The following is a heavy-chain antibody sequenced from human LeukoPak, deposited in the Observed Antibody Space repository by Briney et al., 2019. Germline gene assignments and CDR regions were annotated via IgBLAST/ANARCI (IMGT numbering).Heavy chain of an antibody. CDR2: IRSKAYGETT. CDR3: TRWRETSVFDY. J-gene: IGHJ4*02. Sequence: SGGSLRLSCTASGFTFGDYEMTWVRQAPGKGLEFVASIRSKAYGETTEYGASVKGRFTISRADSTAIAYLQMDSLRTEDTAVYYCTRWRETSVFDYWGQGTLVTVSS. CDR1: GFTFGDYE. V-gene: IGHV3-49*04.